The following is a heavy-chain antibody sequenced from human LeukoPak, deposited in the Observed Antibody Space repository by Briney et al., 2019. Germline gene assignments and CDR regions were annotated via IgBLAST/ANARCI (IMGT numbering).Heavy chain of an antibody. CDR2: ISSSSSYI. D-gene: IGHD5-12*01. J-gene: IGHJ4*02. V-gene: IGHV3-21*01. Sequence: PGGSLRLSCAVSGFTFSSYWMTWVRQAPGRGLEWVSSISSSSSYIYYADSVKGRFTISRDNAKNSLYLQMNSLRAENTAVYYCARERGYDDYWGQGTLVTVSS. CDR1: GFTFSSYW. CDR3: ARERGYDDY.